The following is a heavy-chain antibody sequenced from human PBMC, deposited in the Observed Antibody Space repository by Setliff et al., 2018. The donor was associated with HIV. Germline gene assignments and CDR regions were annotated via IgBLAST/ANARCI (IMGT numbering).Heavy chain of an antibody. CDR1: GGSFNGYY. V-gene: IGHV4-34*01. Sequence: SETLSLTCAVYGGSFNGYYWSWIRQPPGKGLEWIGEINHSGSTNYNPSLKRRVTISLDTSKNQFSLKLSSVTAADTAVYYCARGRGRITMLQGVTTFEYYMDVWDKGTTVTVSS. CDR2: INHSGST. D-gene: IGHD3-10*01. J-gene: IGHJ6*03. CDR3: ARGRGRITMLQGVTTFEYYMDV.